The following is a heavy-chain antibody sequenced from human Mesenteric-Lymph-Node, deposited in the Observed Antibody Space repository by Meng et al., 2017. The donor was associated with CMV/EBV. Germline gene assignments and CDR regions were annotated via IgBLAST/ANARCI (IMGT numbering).Heavy chain of an antibody. CDR1: GDSIDSGDDY. CDR3: ARAPLPPALRYFDL. CDR2: VFKTGTT. V-gene: IGHV4-30-4*01. Sequence: SGDSIDSGDDYWNWIRQSPEKGLEWLGYVFKTGTTHYNPSIESRIVMSLDTSKNFFSLTLTSVTAADTAIYLCARAPLPPALRYFDLWGRGSLVTVSS. J-gene: IGHJ2*01.